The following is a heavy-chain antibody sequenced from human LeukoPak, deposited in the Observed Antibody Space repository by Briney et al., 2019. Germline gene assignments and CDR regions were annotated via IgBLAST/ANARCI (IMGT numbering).Heavy chain of an antibody. CDR1: GGSFSGYY. D-gene: IGHD6-19*01. CDR2: INHSGST. J-gene: IGHJ4*02. V-gene: IGHV4-34*01. Sequence: SETLSLTCAVYGGSFSGYYWSWIRQPPGKGLEWIGEINHSGSTNYNPSLKSRVTISVDTSKNQFSLKLSSVTAADTAVYYCAREGSGWYGYFDSWGQGTLVTVSS. CDR3: AREGSGWYGYFDS.